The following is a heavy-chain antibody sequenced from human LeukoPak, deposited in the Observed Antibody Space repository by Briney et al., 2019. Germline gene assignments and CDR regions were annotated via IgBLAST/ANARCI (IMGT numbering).Heavy chain of an antibody. J-gene: IGHJ4*02. Sequence: ASVKVSCKASGYTFTTYYMHWVRQAPGQGLEWMGWINPNSGGTNYAQKFQGRVTMTRDTSISTAYMELSRLRSDDTAVYYCARDCSSTSCYGHYDYWGQGTLVTVSS. D-gene: IGHD2-2*01. CDR1: GYTFTTYY. CDR2: INPNSGGT. V-gene: IGHV1-2*02. CDR3: ARDCSSTSCYGHYDY.